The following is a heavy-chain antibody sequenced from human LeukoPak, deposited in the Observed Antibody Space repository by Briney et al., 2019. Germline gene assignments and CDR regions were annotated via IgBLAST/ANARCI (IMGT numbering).Heavy chain of an antibody. CDR3: ATPYCSSISCLDVFNM. J-gene: IGHJ3*02. V-gene: IGHV4-31*03. CDR2: KYYSGSA. Sequence: SQTLSLTCNVSGVSVSDGRYYWTWIRQHPGKGPEWIGYKYYSGSAKYNPSLKSRLTISIDTSKNQFSLQLSSVTAADTATYYCATPYCSSISCLDVFNMWGQGTRVTVSS. D-gene: IGHD2-2*01. CDR1: GVSVSDGRYY.